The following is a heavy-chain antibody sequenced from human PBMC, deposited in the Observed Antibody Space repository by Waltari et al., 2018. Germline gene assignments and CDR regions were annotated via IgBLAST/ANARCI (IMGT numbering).Heavy chain of an antibody. V-gene: IGHV4-38-2*01. CDR1: GYSISSGYY. Sequence: QVQLQESGPGLVKPSETLSLTRAVSGYSISSGYYWGWIRQPPGKGLEWIGSIYHSGNTYYNPSLKSRVTISVDTSKNQFSLKLSSVTAADTAVYYCARGVITGTRLDYWGQGTLVTVSS. CDR2: IYHSGNT. J-gene: IGHJ4*02. D-gene: IGHD1-7*01. CDR3: ARGVITGTRLDY.